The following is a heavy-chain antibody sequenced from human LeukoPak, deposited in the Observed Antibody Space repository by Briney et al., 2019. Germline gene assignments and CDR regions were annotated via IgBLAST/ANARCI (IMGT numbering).Heavy chain of an antibody. V-gene: IGHV1-18*01. J-gene: IGHJ4*02. CDR3: ARDGSPTLSGRCDY. CDR1: GYTFTNYG. D-gene: IGHD1-26*01. CDR2: ISAYNGHT. Sequence: ASVKVSCKASGYTFTNYGFTWVRQAPGQGLEWMGWISAYNGHTNYAQNLQGGLTMTTDTSTSTAYTELRSLGSDDTAMYYCARDGSPTLSGRCDYWGQGTLVTVSS.